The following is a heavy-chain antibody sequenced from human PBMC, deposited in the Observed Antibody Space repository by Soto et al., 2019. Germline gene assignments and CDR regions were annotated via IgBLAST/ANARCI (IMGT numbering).Heavy chain of an antibody. CDR2: IYYSGST. CDR3: ARRYGGNFDY. D-gene: IGHD3-16*01. V-gene: IGHV4-59*01. CDR1: GGSISSYY. Sequence: SESLSLTCTVSGGSISSYYCIWIRQPPGKGLEWIGYIYYSGSTNYNPSLKSRVTISVDTSKNQFSLKLSSVTAADTAVYYCARRYGGNFDYWGQGTLVTVSS. J-gene: IGHJ4*02.